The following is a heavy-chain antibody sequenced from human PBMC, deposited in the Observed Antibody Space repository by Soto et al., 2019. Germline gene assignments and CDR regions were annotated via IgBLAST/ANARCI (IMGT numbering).Heavy chain of an antibody. Sequence: SETLSLTCAVSGGSISSGGYSWSWIRQPPGKGLEWIGYIYHSGSTYYNPSLKSRVTISVDRSKNQFSLKLSSVTAADTAVYYCARHLIGGPIAVAGTGFDYWGQGTLVTVSS. CDR1: GGSISSGGYS. D-gene: IGHD6-19*01. CDR3: ARHLIGGPIAVAGTGFDY. J-gene: IGHJ4*02. CDR2: IYHSGST. V-gene: IGHV4-30-2*03.